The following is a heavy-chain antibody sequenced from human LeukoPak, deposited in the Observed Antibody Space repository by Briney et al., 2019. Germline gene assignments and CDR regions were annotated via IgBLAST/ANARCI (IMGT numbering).Heavy chain of an antibody. J-gene: IGHJ4*02. Sequence: SGPTLVNPTQTLTLTCTFSGFSLRTTGVGVGWIRQPPGKALEWLALIYWNGDKRYSPSLRNRVTITKDTSKNHVVLTMTSVDPVDTATYYCVHKGADYSLDYWGQGTLVTVSS. CDR2: IYWNGDK. V-gene: IGHV2-5*01. CDR3: VHKGADYSLDY. D-gene: IGHD4-11*01. CDR1: GFSLRTTGVG.